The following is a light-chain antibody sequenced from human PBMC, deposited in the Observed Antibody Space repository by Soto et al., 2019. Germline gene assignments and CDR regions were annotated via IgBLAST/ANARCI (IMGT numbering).Light chain of an antibody. CDR2: GNR. V-gene: IGLV1-40*01. J-gene: IGLJ3*02. CDR3: QAYDYSLTASV. Sequence: QSVLTQPPSVSGAPGQRVTISCTGNSSNLVAGYDVHWYQQLPGTAPKLLIYGNRNRPSGVPERFSGSKSGTSASLAITGLQAEDEDDYYCQAYDYSLTASVFGGGTKLTVL. CDR1: SSNLVAGYD.